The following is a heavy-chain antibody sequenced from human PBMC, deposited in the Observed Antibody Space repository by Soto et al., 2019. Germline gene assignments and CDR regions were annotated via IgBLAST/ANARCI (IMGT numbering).Heavy chain of an antibody. D-gene: IGHD4-17*01. CDR1: GGSISSYY. V-gene: IGHV4-59*01. J-gene: IGHJ1*01. CDR3: ERDLAGDYGDYCIQH. Sequence: PSETLSLTCTVSGGSISSYYWSWIRQPPGKGLEWIGYIYDSGSTNYNPSLKSRVTISVDTSKNQFSLRLSSVTAADTAVYYCERDLAGDYGDYCIQHWGQGTLVTVSS. CDR2: IYDSGST.